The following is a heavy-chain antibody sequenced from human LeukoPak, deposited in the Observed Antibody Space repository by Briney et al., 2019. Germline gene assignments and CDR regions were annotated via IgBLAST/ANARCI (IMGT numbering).Heavy chain of an antibody. CDR2: ISSSSSTI. CDR3: ARDFSDDSSGYYGELDY. CDR1: GFTFSSYS. Sequence: GGSLRLSCVVSGFTFSSYSMNWVRQAPGKGLEWVSYISSSSSTIYYADSVKGRFTISRDNAKNSLYLQMNSLRAEDTAVYYCARDFSDDSSGYYGELDYWGQGTLVTVSS. D-gene: IGHD3-22*01. J-gene: IGHJ4*02. V-gene: IGHV3-48*01.